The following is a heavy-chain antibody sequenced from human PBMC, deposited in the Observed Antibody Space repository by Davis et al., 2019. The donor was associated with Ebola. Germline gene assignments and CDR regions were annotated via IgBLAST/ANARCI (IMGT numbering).Heavy chain of an antibody. D-gene: IGHD5-18*01. CDR1: GYSIGSGYY. CDR2: IYYSGST. J-gene: IGHJ5*02. Sequence: SETLSLTCTVSGYSIGSGYYWGWIRQPPGKGLEWIGYIYYSGSTYYNPSLKSRVTISVDTSKNQFSLKLRSVTAADTAVYYCAGGEAGYNYGQHWFDPWGQGTLVTVSS. CDR3: AGGEAGYNYGQHWFDP. V-gene: IGHV4-38-2*02.